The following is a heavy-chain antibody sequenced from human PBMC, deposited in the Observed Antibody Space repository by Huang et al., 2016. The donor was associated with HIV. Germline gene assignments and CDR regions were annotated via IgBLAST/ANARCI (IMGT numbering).Heavy chain of an antibody. Sequence: QVQLQQWGAGLLKPSETLSLTCAVYGGFFSGYYWSWFRQSPGKGREWIGEINHSGSTNYNPSLKSRRTRSVDTSKNQFSLKLSSVTAADTAVYYCARERMMSWLDDHDAFDIWGQGTMVTVSS. V-gene: IGHV4-34*01. CDR1: GGFFSGYY. CDR2: INHSGST. D-gene: IGHD1-1*01. CDR3: ARERMMSWLDDHDAFDI. J-gene: IGHJ3*02.